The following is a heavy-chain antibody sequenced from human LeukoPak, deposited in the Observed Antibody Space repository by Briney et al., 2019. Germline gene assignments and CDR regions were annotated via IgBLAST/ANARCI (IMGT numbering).Heavy chain of an antibody. J-gene: IGHJ6*03. Sequence: GGSLRLSCAASRFTFSSYWMNWVRQAPGKGLEWVGYIKYDGSEKNYVESVKGRFTISRDNAKNSLYLQMNSLRAEDTAVYYCARDPGIDYGDYGDYDYYYMDVWGKGTTVTVSS. CDR3: ARDPGIDYGDYGDYDYYYMDV. CDR1: RFTFSSYW. CDR2: IKYDGSEK. D-gene: IGHD4-17*01. V-gene: IGHV3-7*01.